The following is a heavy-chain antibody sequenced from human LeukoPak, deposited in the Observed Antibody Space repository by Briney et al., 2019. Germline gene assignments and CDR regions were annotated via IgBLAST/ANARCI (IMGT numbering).Heavy chain of an antibody. V-gene: IGHV1-69*06. CDR2: IIPIFGTA. Sequence: SVKVSCKASGYTFTSYGISWVRQAPGQGLEWMGGIIPIFGTANYAQKFQGRVTITADKSTSTAYMELSSLRSEDTAVYYCARDALRYFDWLYYWGQGTLVTVSS. D-gene: IGHD3-9*01. CDR3: ARDALRYFDWLYY. CDR1: GYTFTSYG. J-gene: IGHJ4*02.